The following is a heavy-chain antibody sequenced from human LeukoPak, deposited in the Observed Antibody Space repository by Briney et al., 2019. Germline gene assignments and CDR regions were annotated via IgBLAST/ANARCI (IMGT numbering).Heavy chain of an antibody. V-gene: IGHV3-66*03. Sequence: PGGSLRLSCTVYGFTVSSNSMSWVRQAPGKGLEWVSFNYSENTHYSDSEKGRFTISGDNSKNSLSLHMNSLRAEDTPVYHCARRAGAYSHPYDYWGQGTLVSVSS. CDR3: ARRAGAYSHPYDY. CDR1: GFTVSSNS. CDR2: NYSENT. J-gene: IGHJ4*02. D-gene: IGHD4/OR15-4a*01.